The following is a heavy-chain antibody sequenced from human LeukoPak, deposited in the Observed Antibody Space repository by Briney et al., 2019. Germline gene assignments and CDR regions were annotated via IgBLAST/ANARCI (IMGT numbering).Heavy chain of an antibody. D-gene: IGHD3-22*01. CDR2: INHSGST. CDR1: GGSFSGYY. CDR3: ARAQNSSGYFYYFDY. J-gene: IGHJ4*02. Sequence: SETLSLTCAVYGGSFSGYYWSWIRQPPGKGLEWIGEINHSGSTNYNPSLKSRVTVSVDTSKNQFSLKLSSMTAADTAVYYCARAQNSSGYFYYFDYWGQGTLVTVSS. V-gene: IGHV4-34*01.